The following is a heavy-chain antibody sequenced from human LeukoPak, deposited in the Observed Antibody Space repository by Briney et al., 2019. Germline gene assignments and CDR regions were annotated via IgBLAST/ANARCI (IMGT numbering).Heavy chain of an antibody. CDR1: GFSLSTSGVG. Sequence: SGPTLVNPTQTLTLTCTFSGFSLSTSGVGVGWIRQPPGKALEWLALIYWDDDKRYSPSLKSRLTITKDTSKNQVVLTMTNMDPVDTATYYCAHNLIKSPHIVVVTDAFDIWGQGTMVTVSS. J-gene: IGHJ3*02. CDR3: AHNLIKSPHIVVVTDAFDI. CDR2: IYWDDDK. V-gene: IGHV2-5*02. D-gene: IGHD2-21*02.